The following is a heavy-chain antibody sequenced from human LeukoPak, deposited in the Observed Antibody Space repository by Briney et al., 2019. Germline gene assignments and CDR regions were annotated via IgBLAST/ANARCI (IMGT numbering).Heavy chain of an antibody. CDR3: ARDTDTMVRGVIGVAAFDI. Sequence: GGSLRLSCAASGFTFSSYSMNWVRQAPGKGLEWVSSISSSSSYIYYADSVKGRFTISRDNAKNSLYLQMNSLRAEDTAVYHCARDTDTMVRGVIGVAAFDIWGQGTMVTVSS. J-gene: IGHJ3*02. D-gene: IGHD3-10*01. V-gene: IGHV3-21*01. CDR1: GFTFSSYS. CDR2: ISSSSSYI.